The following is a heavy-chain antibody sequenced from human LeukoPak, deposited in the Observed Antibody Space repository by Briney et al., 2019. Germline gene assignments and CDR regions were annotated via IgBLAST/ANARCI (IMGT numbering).Heavy chain of an antibody. D-gene: IGHD5-12*01. J-gene: IGHJ4*02. CDR1: GFTFSSYA. CDR2: ISYDGSNK. V-gene: IGHV3-30-3*01. Sequence: GGSLRLSCAASGFTFSSYAMHWVRQAPGKGLEWVAVISYDGSNKYYADSVKGRFTISRDNSKNTLYLQMNSLRAEDTAVYYCARVLSPGYSGPPEYWGQGTLVTVSS. CDR3: ARVLSPGYSGPPEY.